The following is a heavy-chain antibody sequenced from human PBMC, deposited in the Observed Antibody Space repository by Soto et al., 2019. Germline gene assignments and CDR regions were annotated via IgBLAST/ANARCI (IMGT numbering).Heavy chain of an antibody. V-gene: IGHV3-23*01. CDR1: GFTFSSYA. D-gene: IGHD2-21*02. CDR3: AKGFIVVVTVLRPDDAFDI. Sequence: EVQLLESGGRLVQPGGSLRLSCAASGFTFSSYAMNWVRQAPGKGLEWVAGISGGGGSTYYADSVTGRFTISRDTSKNTVYLQLNSLRAEDTAVYYCAKGFIVVVTVLRPDDAFDIWGQGTMVTVSS. CDR2: ISGGGGST. J-gene: IGHJ3*02.